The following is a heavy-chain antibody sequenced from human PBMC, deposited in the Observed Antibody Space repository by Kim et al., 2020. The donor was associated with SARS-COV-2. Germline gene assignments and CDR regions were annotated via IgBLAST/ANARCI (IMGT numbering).Heavy chain of an antibody. CDR3: ARMRQQLLPAIFDP. D-gene: IGHD6-13*01. Sequence: HPSLESRVTISVDTSKNQFSLRLKSVTAADTAVYFCARMRQQLLPAIFDPWGQGTLVTVSS. J-gene: IGHJ5*02. V-gene: IGHV4-30-4*07.